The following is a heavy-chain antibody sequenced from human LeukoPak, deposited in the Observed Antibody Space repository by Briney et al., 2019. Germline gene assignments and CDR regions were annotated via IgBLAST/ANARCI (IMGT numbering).Heavy chain of an antibody. CDR3: VKDYQVGNSPAFGDY. V-gene: IGHV3-23*01. CDR1: RFTFSSHA. CDR2: LIENGATT. D-gene: IGHD1-26*01. J-gene: IGHJ4*02. Sequence: GGSLRLSCAASRFTFSSHAMSWVRRAPGKGLEWVSGLIENGATTYYADSVKGRFTISRDNSRNTMYLQMNSLRVEDTAVYYCVKDYQVGNSPAFGDYWGQGTLVTTSS.